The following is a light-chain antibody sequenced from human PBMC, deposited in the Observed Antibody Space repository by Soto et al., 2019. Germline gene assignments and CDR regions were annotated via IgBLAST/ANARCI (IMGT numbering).Light chain of an antibody. CDR3: QQSYSTPHT. CDR1: QSISSY. J-gene: IGKJ4*01. Sequence: DIQMTQSPSSLSASVGDRVTITCRASQSISSYLNWYQQKPGKAPKLLIYAASSLQSGVPSRLSGSGSGTDFTLIISSLQPEDFATYYCQQSYSTPHTFGGGTKVDIK. CDR2: AAS. V-gene: IGKV1-39*01.